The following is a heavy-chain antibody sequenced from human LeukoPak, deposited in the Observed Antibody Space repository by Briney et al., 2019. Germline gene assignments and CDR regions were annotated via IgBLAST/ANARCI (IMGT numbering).Heavy chain of an antibody. Sequence: SGGSLRLSCAASGFTFSAYAMTWVRQAPGRGLEWVSAISGSGGSTYYADSVKGRFTISRDNSKNTLYMQMNSLRAEDTAVYYCAKDVRLGGGWYPYFDYWGQGTLVTVSS. V-gene: IGHV3-23*01. D-gene: IGHD6-19*01. J-gene: IGHJ4*02. CDR3: AKDVRLGGGWYPYFDY. CDR1: GFTFSAYA. CDR2: ISGSGGST.